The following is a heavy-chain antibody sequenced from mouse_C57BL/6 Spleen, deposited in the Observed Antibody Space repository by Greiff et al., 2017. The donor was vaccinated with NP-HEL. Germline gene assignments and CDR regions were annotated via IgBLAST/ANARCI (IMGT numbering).Heavy chain of an antibody. D-gene: IGHD1-1*01. V-gene: IGHV1-55*01. Sequence: QVQLQQPGAELVKPGASVKMSCKASGYTFTIYWITWVKQRPGQGLEWIGDIYPGSGSTNYNEKFKSKATLTVYTSSSTAYMQLSSLPSEDSAVYYGARSDYYGSSYGNVDYWGQGTTLTVAS. CDR2: IYPGSGST. J-gene: IGHJ2*01. CDR1: GYTFTIYW. CDR3: ARSDYYGSSYGNVDY.